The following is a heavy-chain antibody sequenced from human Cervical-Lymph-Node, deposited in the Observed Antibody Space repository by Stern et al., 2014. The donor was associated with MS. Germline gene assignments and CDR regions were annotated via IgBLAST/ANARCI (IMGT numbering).Heavy chain of an antibody. CDR3: ATWGAGSSPPLFY. Sequence: QVQLVQYGSELKKPGASVKVSCKASGYNLTTFAINWVRQAPGQVLEWNGWINTKTGNPTFAQVFTGRFVFSLDASINTAYLQIISLKAEDSAVYYCATWGAGSSPPLFYWGQGTLVTVSS. D-gene: IGHD6-6*01. CDR2: INTKTGNP. CDR1: GYNLTTFA. V-gene: IGHV7-4-1*02. J-gene: IGHJ4*02.